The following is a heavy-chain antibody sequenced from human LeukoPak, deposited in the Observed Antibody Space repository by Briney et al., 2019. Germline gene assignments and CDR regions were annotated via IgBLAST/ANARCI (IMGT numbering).Heavy chain of an antibody. V-gene: IGHV3-48*03. CDR2: ISSSGSTI. CDR3: DKDIDWLAFED. CDR1: GFTFSSYE. J-gene: IGHJ4*02. Sequence: PGGSLRLSCAASGFTFSSYEMNWVRQAPGKGLEWVSYISSSGSTIYYADSVKGRFTISRDNAKNSLYLQMNSLRVEDTALYYCDKDIDWLAFEDWGQGTLVTVSS. D-gene: IGHD6-19*01.